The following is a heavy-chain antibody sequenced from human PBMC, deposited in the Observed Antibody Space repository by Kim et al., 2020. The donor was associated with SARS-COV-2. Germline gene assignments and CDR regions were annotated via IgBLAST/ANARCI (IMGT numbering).Heavy chain of an antibody. CDR2: TYYRSKWYT. D-gene: IGHD6-13*01. Sequence: SQTLSLTCAISGDSVSSTITAWNRIRQSPSRGLEWLGRTYYRSKWYTDYAVSLRSRITINSDTSKNQFSLQLSSTTPEDTAVYYCAGGYQSSWADSWGQG. CDR3: AGGYQSSWADS. J-gene: IGHJ4*02. CDR1: GDSVSSTITA. V-gene: IGHV6-1*01.